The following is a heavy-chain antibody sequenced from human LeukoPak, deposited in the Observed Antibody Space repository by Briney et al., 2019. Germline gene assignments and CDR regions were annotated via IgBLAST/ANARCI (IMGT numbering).Heavy chain of an antibody. CDR3: ARDPATYTPYNWNDRAFDI. D-gene: IGHD1-1*01. J-gene: IGHJ3*02. V-gene: IGHV3-74*01. CDR1: GFTFSSYW. Sequence: GGSLRLSCAASGFTFSSYWMHWVRQAPGKGLVWVSRINSDGSSTSYADSVKGRFTISRDNAKNTLYLQMNSLRAEDTAVYYCARDPATYTPYNWNDRAFDIWGQGTMVTVSS. CDR2: INSDGSST.